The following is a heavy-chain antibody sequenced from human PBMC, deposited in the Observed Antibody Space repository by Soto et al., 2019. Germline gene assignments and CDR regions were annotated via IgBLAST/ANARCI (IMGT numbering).Heavy chain of an antibody. D-gene: IGHD3-3*01. Sequence: GESLKISCKGSGYSFAGYWITWVRQKPGKGLEWMGRIDPSDSQTYYSPSFRGHVTISATKSISTAYLQWSSLKASDTAMYYCARKSRHDFWSGTAFIGWFDPWGQGTLVTVSS. CDR1: GYSFAGYW. CDR3: ARKSRHDFWSGTAFIGWFDP. V-gene: IGHV5-10-1*01. CDR2: IDPSDSQT. J-gene: IGHJ5*02.